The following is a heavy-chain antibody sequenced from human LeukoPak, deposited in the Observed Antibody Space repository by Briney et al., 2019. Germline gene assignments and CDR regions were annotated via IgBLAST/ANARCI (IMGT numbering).Heavy chain of an antibody. D-gene: IGHD6-19*01. CDR3: ASSIAVAGSFDY. CDR2: VNPNSGGT. Sequence: ASVKVSCKASGYTSTGYYIHWVRQAPGQGLEWMGWVNPNSGGTNYAQKFQGRVTMTRDTSISTAYMELSRLRSDDTAVYYCASSIAVAGSFDYWGQGTLVTVSS. J-gene: IGHJ4*02. V-gene: IGHV1-2*02. CDR1: GYTSTGYY.